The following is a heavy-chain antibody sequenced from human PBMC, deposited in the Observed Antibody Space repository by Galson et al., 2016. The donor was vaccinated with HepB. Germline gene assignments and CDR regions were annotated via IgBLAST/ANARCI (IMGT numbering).Heavy chain of an antibody. V-gene: IGHV1-69*13. CDR2: ILPVFGTT. Sequence: SVKVSCKASGGSFSSFSLTWVRQVPGQGLEWMGGILPVFGTTQYAHNFQGRVTIIADESTGTGYMELSSLRSEDTAVYYCARWIAANTNWFDPWGQGTLVTVSS. CDR3: ARWIAANTNWFDP. CDR1: GGSFSSFS. D-gene: IGHD2-15*01. J-gene: IGHJ5*02.